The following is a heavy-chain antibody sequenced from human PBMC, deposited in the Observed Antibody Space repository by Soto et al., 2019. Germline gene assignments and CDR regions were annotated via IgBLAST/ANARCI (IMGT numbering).Heavy chain of an antibody. D-gene: IGHD6-13*01. CDR2: ISAYNGNT. J-gene: IGHJ6*02. Sequence: QVQLVQSGAEVKKPGASVKVSCKASGYTFTSYGISWVRQAPGQGLEWMGWISAYNGNTNYAQKLQGRVTMTTDTATRTAYMELRSLRSDDTAVYYCARDSPVYSSPPGPFLYYYGGMDVWGQGTTVTVSS. CDR1: GYTFTSYG. CDR3: ARDSPVYSSPPGPFLYYYGGMDV. V-gene: IGHV1-18*01.